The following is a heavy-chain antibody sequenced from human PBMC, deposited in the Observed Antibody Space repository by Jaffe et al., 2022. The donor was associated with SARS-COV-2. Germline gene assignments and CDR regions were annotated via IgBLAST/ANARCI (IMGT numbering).Heavy chain of an antibody. Sequence: QLQLQESGPGLVKPSETLSLTCTVSGGSISSSSYYWGWIRQPPGKGLEWIGSIYYSGRTYYNPSLKSRITISVDTSKNQFSLQLSSVTAADTAVYYCARYYYGSGSYWSYFDYWGQGTLVTVSS. J-gene: IGHJ4*02. CDR2: IYYSGRT. V-gene: IGHV4-39*01. CDR1: GGSISSSSYY. D-gene: IGHD3-10*01. CDR3: ARYYYGSGSYWSYFDY.